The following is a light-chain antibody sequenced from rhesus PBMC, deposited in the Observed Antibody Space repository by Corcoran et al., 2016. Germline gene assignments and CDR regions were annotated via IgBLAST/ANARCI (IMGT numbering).Light chain of an antibody. J-gene: IGKJ1*01. CDR1: ETVSFFGLNL. Sequence: DIVLTQSPASLAVSPGQRATITCRASETVSFFGLNLIHWSQQKPGQPPKVLIYQGSNKDTGVPARFSGMGSWTDFTLTINPVEVDDAADYYCLQTKNFPWTFGQGTKVEIK. CDR3: LQTKNFPWT. CDR2: QGS. V-gene: IGKV7-13*02.